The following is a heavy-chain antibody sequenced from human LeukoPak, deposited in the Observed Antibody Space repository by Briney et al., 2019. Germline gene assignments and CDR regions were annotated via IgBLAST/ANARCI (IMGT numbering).Heavy chain of an antibody. CDR1: GFTFSSYA. CDR3: AKEDRSSGSRGDYFDY. CDR2: ISGSGGST. D-gene: IGHD1-26*01. V-gene: IGHV3-23*01. J-gene: IGHJ4*02. Sequence: PGRSLRLSCAASGFTFSSYAMSWVRHAPGKGLEWVSAISGSGGSTYYAASVKGRFTMSRDNSKNTLYLQMNSLRAEDTAVYYCAKEDRSSGSRGDYFDYWGQGTLVTVSS.